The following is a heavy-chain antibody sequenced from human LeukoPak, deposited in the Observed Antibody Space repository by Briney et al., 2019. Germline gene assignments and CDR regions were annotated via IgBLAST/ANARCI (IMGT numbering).Heavy chain of an antibody. CDR1: GGSFSGYY. J-gene: IGHJ6*03. CDR3: ARGRGYSYGLGLYYYYMDV. V-gene: IGHV4-34*01. D-gene: IGHD5-18*01. Sequence: SETLSLTCAVYGGSFSGYYWSWIRQPPGKGLEWIGEINQSGSTNYNPSLMSRVTISVDTSKNQFSLKLSSVTAADTAVYYCARGRGYSYGLGLYYYYMDVWGKGTTVTVSS. CDR2: INQSGST.